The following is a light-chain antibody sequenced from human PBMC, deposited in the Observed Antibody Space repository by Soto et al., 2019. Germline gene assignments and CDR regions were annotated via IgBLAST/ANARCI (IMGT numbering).Light chain of an antibody. Sequence: MTQYQTTLSFSKGKRATLSCRASQSVSSNLAWYQQKPGQAPRLLIYGASTRATGIPARFSGSGSGTEFTLTISSLQSEDFAVYYCQQYNNWPRTFGQGAKVDIK. J-gene: IGKJ1*01. V-gene: IGKV3-15*01. CDR1: QSVSSN. CDR2: GAS. CDR3: QQYNNWPRT.